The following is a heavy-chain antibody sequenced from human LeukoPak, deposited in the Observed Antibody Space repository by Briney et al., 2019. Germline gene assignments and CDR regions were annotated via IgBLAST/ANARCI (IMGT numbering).Heavy chain of an antibody. J-gene: IGHJ4*02. D-gene: IGHD4-17*01. Sequence: QTGGSLRLSCAASGFNFRTYGMHWVRQAPGKGLEWVGVIWYDGSNKYYVDSVKGRFTISRDNSKNTLYLQMNSLRVEDTAVYYCARNDYGDYGFFEHWGQGTLVTVPS. CDR1: GFNFRTYG. CDR3: ARNDYGDYGFFEH. CDR2: IWYDGSNK. V-gene: IGHV3-33*01.